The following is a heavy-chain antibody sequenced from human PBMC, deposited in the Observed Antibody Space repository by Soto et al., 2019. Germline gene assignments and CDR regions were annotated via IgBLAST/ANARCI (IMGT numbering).Heavy chain of an antibody. J-gene: IGHJ4*01. Sequence: EVQLLESGGGLVQPGGSLRLSCAASGFTFSSYGMSWVRQATGKGLEWLAAMSGSGGSVYYADSVKGRFTISRDNSKNTLFLQMSSMRAEDTAVYYCAKTFGRRWLLDYWGLGTLLTLS. CDR2: MSGSGGSV. D-gene: IGHD5-18*01. CDR3: AKTFGRRWLLDY. CDR1: GFTFSSYG. V-gene: IGHV3-23*01.